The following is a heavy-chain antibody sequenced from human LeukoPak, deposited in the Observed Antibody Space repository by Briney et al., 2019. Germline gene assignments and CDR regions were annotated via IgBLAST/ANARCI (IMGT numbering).Heavy chain of an antibody. CDR2: IYYSGST. Sequence: SETLSLTCTVSGGSISSYYWSWIRQPPGKGLEWIGYIYYSGSTNYNPSLKSRVTISVDTSKNQFSLKLSSVTAADTAVYYCARLPPFAAASADYWGQGTLVTVSS. CDR1: GGSISSYY. J-gene: IGHJ4*02. CDR3: ARLPPFAAASADY. D-gene: IGHD2-2*01. V-gene: IGHV4-59*12.